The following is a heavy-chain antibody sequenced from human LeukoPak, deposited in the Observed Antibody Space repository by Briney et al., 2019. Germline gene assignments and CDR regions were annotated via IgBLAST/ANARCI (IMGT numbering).Heavy chain of an antibody. V-gene: IGHV4-59*01. CDR2: ISYSGNT. J-gene: IGHJ1*01. CDR3: ARGGWYPESFQH. Sequence: SETLSLTCTVSGGSISSYYWSWIRQPPGKGLEWIGYISYSGNTAYNPSLRSRVTILVDTSKNQFSLKLSSVTAADTAVYYCARGGWYPESFQHWGQGALVTVSS. D-gene: IGHD6-19*01. CDR1: GGSISSYY.